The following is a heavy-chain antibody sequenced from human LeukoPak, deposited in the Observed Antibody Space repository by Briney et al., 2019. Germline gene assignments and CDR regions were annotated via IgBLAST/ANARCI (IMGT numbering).Heavy chain of an antibody. CDR1: GYSFTTYW. CDR2: IYPDNSDT. Sequence: PGESLKISCKGSGYSFTTYWIGWVRQMPGKGLEWMGIIYPDNSDTRYSPSFQGQVTISADKSISTAYLQWSSLKASDTAMYYCARRCSGGGCYSVSAFDIWGQGTMVTVSS. J-gene: IGHJ3*02. D-gene: IGHD2-15*01. V-gene: IGHV5-51*01. CDR3: ARRCSGGGCYSVSAFDI.